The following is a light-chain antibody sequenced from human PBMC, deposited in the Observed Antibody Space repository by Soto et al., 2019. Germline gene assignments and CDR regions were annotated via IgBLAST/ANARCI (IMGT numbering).Light chain of an antibody. CDR2: GAS. Sequence: DIQMTQSPSSLSASVRDRVTITCRASQSISTYLNWYQQKPGKAPNLLIYGASSLQSGVPSGFSGTGSGTDFTLTISSLQPEDFATYYCQQSYSTSWTFGQGTKVDIK. V-gene: IGKV1-39*01. CDR3: QQSYSTSWT. J-gene: IGKJ1*01. CDR1: QSISTY.